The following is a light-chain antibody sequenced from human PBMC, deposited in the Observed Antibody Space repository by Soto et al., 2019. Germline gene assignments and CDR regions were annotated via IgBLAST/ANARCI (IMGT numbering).Light chain of an antibody. Sequence: DIVLTQSPATLSLSPGERATLSCGASQTVDKNYLGWYQQKPGLAPRLLIYDVYNRATGIPDRFSGSESGTHFTLTITRLEPEDFAVYYCQQYAHSPLAFGGGTKVDI. CDR1: QTVDKNY. J-gene: IGKJ4*01. CDR3: QQYAHSPLA. V-gene: IGKV3D-20*01. CDR2: DVY.